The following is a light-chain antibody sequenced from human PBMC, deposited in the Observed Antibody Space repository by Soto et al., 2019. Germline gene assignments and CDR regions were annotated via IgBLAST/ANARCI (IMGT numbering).Light chain of an antibody. CDR1: QSISSY. Sequence: DIVLTQSPATLSSSLGDRVTLSCRASQSISSYLAWYQQKPGPAPSLLIYDASSMDTGIPARFSGSGSGTDFTLTISSLEPDDFAVYYCQQHSNWPWTFGQGTKVDIK. CDR3: QQHSNWPWT. CDR2: DAS. J-gene: IGKJ1*01. V-gene: IGKV3-11*01.